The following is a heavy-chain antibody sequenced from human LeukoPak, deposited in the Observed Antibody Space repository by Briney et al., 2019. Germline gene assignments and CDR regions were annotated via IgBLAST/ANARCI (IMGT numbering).Heavy chain of an antibody. D-gene: IGHD3-10*01. J-gene: IGHJ4*02. V-gene: IGHV4-34*01. CDR3: ARGRRRGNYFDY. Sequence: PSETLSLTCAVYGGSFSGYYWGWFRQPQGRGRGGIGEINHSGSTNYNPSLKSRVTISVDTSKNQFSLKLSSVTAADTAVHYCARGRRRGNYFDYWGQGTLVTVSS. CDR1: GGSFSGYY. CDR2: INHSGST.